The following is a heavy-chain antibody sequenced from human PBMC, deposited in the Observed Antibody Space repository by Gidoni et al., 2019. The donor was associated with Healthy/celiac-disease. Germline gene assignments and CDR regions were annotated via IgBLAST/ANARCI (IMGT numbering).Heavy chain of an antibody. J-gene: IGHJ4*02. CDR3: ARVAYDFWSGYYYYFDY. Sequence: EVQLVESGGGLVQPGGSLRLSCAASGLTWSSHWMSWVRQAPGNGLEWVANLEQDGSGKYYVDSVKGRFTISRDNAKNSLYLQMTSLRAEDTAVYYCARVAYDFWSGYYYYFDYWGQGTLVTVSS. V-gene: IGHV3-7*01. CDR1: GLTWSSHW. CDR2: LEQDGSGK. D-gene: IGHD3-3*01.